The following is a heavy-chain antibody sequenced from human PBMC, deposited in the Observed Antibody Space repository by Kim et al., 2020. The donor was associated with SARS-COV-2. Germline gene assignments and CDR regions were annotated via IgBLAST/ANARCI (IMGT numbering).Heavy chain of an antibody. CDR3: ARITMVRGVMIYSPYYYYGMDV. CDR1: GGSISSSNW. J-gene: IGHJ6*02. D-gene: IGHD3-10*01. CDR2: IYHSGST. V-gene: IGHV4-4*02. Sequence: SETLSLTCAVSGGSISSSNWWSWVRQPPGKGLEWIGEIYHSGSTNYNPSLKSRVTISVDKSKNQFSLKLSSVTAADTAVYYCARITMVRGVMIYSPYYYYGMDVRRPGTTSTVSS.